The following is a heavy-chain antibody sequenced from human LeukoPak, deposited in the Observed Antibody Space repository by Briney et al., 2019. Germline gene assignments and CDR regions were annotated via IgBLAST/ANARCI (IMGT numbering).Heavy chain of an antibody. D-gene: IGHD3-10*01. CDR1: GFTFSSYW. CDR2: ISGSGGST. Sequence: GGSLRLSCAASGFTFSSYWMHWVRQAPGKGLVWVSAISGSGGSTYYADSVKGRFTISRDNSKNTLYLQMNSLRAEDTAVYYCAKESQEMVRALGSFDYWGQGTLVTVSS. J-gene: IGHJ4*02. V-gene: IGHV3-23*01. CDR3: AKESQEMVRALGSFDY.